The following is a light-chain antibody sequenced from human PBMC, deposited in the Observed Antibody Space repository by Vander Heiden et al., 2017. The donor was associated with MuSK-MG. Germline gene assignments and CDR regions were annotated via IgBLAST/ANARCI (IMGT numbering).Light chain of an antibody. V-gene: IGKV3-15*01. J-gene: IGKJ1*01. CDR2: GAS. Sequence: EIVMTQSPPTLSASPGSRATRSCRASQSVSSHLAWYQQKPGQAPRLLIYGASTRATGIPSRCSGSGDGTEFTLTISSQQAEDFAVYYWQQYNNLWTFGQGTKVEIK. CDR3: QQYNNLWT. CDR1: QSVSSH.